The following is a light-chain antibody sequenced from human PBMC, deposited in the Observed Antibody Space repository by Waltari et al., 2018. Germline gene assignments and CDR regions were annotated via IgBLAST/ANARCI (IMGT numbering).Light chain of an antibody. Sequence: QSVLTQPPSASGTPGQRVTISCSGSSSNIGRNTVNWYLHLPGTAPTLLLHRNDQRPSGVPDRFPGSKSGTSASLAISGPQSEDEADYFCAAWDDSLGGWVFGGGTRLTVL. CDR3: AAWDDSLGGWV. CDR2: RND. CDR1: SSNIGRNT. J-gene: IGLJ3*02. V-gene: IGLV1-44*01.